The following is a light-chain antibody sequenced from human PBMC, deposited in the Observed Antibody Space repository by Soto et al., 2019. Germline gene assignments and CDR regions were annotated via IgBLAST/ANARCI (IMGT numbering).Light chain of an antibody. J-gene: IGKJ3*01. CDR3: QHYNSWPPL. CDR1: QSVSDN. V-gene: IGKV3-15*01. Sequence: DIGMTQSPATLSVSPGETATLSCRASQSVSDNLAWYQQKRGQAPRLLIYGASIRATGIPARFSGSGSGTEFTLTISSLQSGDFAVYYCQHYNSWPPLFGPGTKVDIK. CDR2: GAS.